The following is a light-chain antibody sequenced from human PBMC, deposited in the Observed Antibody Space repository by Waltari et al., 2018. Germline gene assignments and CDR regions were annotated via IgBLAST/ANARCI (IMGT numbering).Light chain of an antibody. CDR1: QSLAFSDGKTY. CDR2: KVS. J-gene: IGKJ2*01. V-gene: IGKV2-30*01. Sequence: DVVLTQSPLSLSVTLGQSASVSCRSSQSLAFSDGKTYLNWFHQRPGQSPRRLIDKVSIRESGVPDRISGSGSGTDFALKISRVEAEDVGVYYCMEGAQWYTFGQGTKLEIK. CDR3: MEGAQWYT.